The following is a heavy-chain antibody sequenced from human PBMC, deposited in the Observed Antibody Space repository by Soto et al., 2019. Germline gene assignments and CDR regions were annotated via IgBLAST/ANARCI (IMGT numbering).Heavy chain of an antibody. V-gene: IGHV3-11*01. Sequence: VQLVESGGGLIQPGGSLRLSCAASGFTVSSNYMSWIRQAPGKGLEWVSYISSSGSTIYYADSVKGRFTISRDNAKNSLYLQMNSLRAEDTAVYYCARVKNYYDSNSLDYWGQGTLVTVSS. J-gene: IGHJ4*02. CDR3: ARVKNYYDSNSLDY. CDR1: GFTVSSNY. CDR2: ISSSGSTI. D-gene: IGHD3-22*01.